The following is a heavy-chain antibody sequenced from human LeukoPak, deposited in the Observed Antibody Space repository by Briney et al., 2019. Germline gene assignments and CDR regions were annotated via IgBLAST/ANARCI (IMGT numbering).Heavy chain of an antibody. D-gene: IGHD1-26*01. J-gene: IGHJ4*02. Sequence: PGGSLRLSCAVSGFIFSSYEMNWVRQAPGKGLVWVSRINSDGSSTSYADSVKGRFTISRDNAKNTLYLQMDSLRAEDTAMYYCARGTGSYYSLGYWGQGTLVTVSS. CDR2: INSDGSST. CDR1: GFIFSSYE. V-gene: IGHV3-74*01. CDR3: ARGTGSYYSLGY.